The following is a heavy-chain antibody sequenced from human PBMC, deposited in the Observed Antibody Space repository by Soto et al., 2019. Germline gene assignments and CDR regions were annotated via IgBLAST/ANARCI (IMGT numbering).Heavy chain of an antibody. CDR1: GYTFTGYG. CDR2: ISAYNGNT. Sequence: GASVKVSCKASGYTFTGYGISWVRQAPGQGLEWMGWISAYNGNTNYAQKLQGRVTMTTDTSTSTAYMELRSLRSDDTAVHYCAIRSSGYYPEYFQHWGQGTLVTVSS. V-gene: IGHV1-18*01. J-gene: IGHJ1*01. CDR3: AIRSSGYYPEYFQH. D-gene: IGHD3-22*01.